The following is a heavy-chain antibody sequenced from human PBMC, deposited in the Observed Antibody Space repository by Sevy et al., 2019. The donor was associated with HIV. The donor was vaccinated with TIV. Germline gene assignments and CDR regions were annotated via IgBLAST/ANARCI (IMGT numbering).Heavy chain of an antibody. D-gene: IGHD3-10*01. CDR3: ARDDTASYLLVS. Sequence: GGSLRLSCPASGFTFSDYSLNWVRQAPGKGLEWVSYISRSGTTRHYADSVRGRFTISRDDAKNSLYLQMSSLRDEDTAVYYCARDDTASYLLVSWGQGTLVTVSS. CDR1: GFTFSDYS. CDR2: ISRSGTTR. V-gene: IGHV3-48*02. J-gene: IGHJ4*02.